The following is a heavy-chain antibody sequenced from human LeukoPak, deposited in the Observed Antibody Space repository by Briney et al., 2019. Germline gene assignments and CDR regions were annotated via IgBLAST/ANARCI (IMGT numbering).Heavy chain of an antibody. Sequence: GGSLRLSCKVSGFIFSDHYMDWVRQAPGRGLEWVARSTNKPTGYNTIYAAPVKDRFTISRDDSEGSLYLQMTGLTADDTAVYYCVRGKSGFDTWGQGTLVTVSS. J-gene: IGHJ4*02. CDR2: STNKPTGYNT. CDR3: VRGKSGFDT. CDR1: GFIFSDHY. D-gene: IGHD1-26*01. V-gene: IGHV3-72*01.